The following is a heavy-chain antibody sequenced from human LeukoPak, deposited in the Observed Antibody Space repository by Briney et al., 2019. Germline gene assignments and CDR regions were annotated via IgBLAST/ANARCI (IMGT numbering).Heavy chain of an antibody. CDR1: GGSYSSYA. J-gene: IGHJ4*02. V-gene: IGHV1-69*05. D-gene: IGHD3-10*01. CDR2: IIPIFGTA. Sequence: SVKVSCKASGGSYSSYAISWVRQAPGQGLEWMGGIIPIFGTANYAQKFQGRVTITTDESTSTAYMELSSLRSEDTAVYYCAMYGSGSTYFDYWGQGTLVTVSS. CDR3: AMYGSGSTYFDY.